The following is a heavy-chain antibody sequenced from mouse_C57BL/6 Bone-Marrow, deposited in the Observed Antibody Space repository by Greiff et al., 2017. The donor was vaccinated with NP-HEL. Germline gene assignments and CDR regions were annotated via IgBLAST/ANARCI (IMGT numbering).Heavy chain of an antibody. CDR3: ARNCGSTYAMDY. CDR2: IDPANGNT. CDR1: GFTFTNTY. V-gene: IGHV14-3*01. D-gene: IGHD1-1*01. Sequence: EVQVVESVAELVRPGASVKLSCTASGFTFTNTYMHWVKQRPEQGLEWIGRIDPANGNTKYAPKFQGKATLTAATSSNTAYLQLSSLTSEDAAIYYCARNCGSTYAMDYWGQGTSVTVSS. J-gene: IGHJ4*01.